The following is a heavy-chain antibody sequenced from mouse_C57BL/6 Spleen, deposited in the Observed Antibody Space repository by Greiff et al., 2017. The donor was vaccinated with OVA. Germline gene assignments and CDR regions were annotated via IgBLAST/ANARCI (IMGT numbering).Heavy chain of an antibody. Sequence: QVQLKQPGAELVKPGASVKMSCKASGYTFTSYWITWVKQRPGQGLAWIGDIYPGSGSTNYNEKFKSKATLTVDTSSSTAYMQLSSLTSEDSAVYYCARKGGTLYYAMDYWGQGTSVTVSS. CDR1: GYTFTSYW. CDR2: IYPGSGST. CDR3: ARKGGTLYYAMDY. D-gene: IGHD4-1*01. V-gene: IGHV1-55*01. J-gene: IGHJ4*01.